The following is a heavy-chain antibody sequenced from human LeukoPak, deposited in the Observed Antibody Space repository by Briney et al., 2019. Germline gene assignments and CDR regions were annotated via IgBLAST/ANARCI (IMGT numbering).Heavy chain of an antibody. CDR3: ARDAVTQWLAYYLDY. CDR2: ISYDGTKN. CDR1: GFNFSSYG. V-gene: IGHV3-30*03. Sequence: GGSLRLSCAAPGFNFSSYGMHWGRQAPGTGLEWGAVISYDGTKNCYADSVKGRFTISGDNSKNTVYLQMNSLRGEDTAVYFCARDAVTQWLAYYLDYWGQGTLVTVSS. D-gene: IGHD6-19*01. J-gene: IGHJ4*02.